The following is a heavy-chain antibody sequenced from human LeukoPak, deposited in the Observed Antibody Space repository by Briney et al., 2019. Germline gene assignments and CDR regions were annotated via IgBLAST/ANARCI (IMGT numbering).Heavy chain of an antibody. CDR1: GFTFSDSW. Sequence: AGGSLRLSCAASGFTFSDSWMSWVRQAPGKGLEWVANMNQDGSEKDYVDSVKGRFTISRDNAGNSLYLQMGSLRAEDTAVYYCATYTHWVAGDVWGQGTTVTVSS. V-gene: IGHV3-7*01. CDR3: ATYTHWVAGDV. D-gene: IGHD3-16*01. CDR2: MNQDGSEK. J-gene: IGHJ6*02.